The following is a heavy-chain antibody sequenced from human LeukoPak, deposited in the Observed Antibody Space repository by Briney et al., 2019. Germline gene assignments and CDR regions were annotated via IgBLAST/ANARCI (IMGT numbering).Heavy chain of an antibody. J-gene: IGHJ4*02. CDR1: GFTFSSYSMN. V-gene: IGHV4-39*01. CDR2: IYYSGST. CDR3: ARLEDYGSGSYYRY. D-gene: IGHD3-10*01. Sequence: GSLRLSCAASGFTFSSYSMNWVRQAPGKGLEWIGSIYYSGSTYYNPSLKSRVTISVDTSKNQFSLKLSSVTAADTAVYYCARLEDYGSGSYYRYWGQGTLVTVSS.